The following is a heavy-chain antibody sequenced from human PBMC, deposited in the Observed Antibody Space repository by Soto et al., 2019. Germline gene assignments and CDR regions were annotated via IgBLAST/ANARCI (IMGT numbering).Heavy chain of an antibody. J-gene: IGHJ4*02. CDR1: GFTFSRYD. CDR3: AKGSYSGIYSDFDY. D-gene: IGHD1-26*01. Sequence: GGSLRLSCAASGFTFSRYDMHWVRQAPGKGLEWVAIISYDGSNKYYTDSVKGRFTISRDNSKNTQYLQMNSLRPGDTAVYYCAKGSYSGIYSDFDYWGQGTLVTVSS. CDR2: ISYDGSNK. V-gene: IGHV3-30*18.